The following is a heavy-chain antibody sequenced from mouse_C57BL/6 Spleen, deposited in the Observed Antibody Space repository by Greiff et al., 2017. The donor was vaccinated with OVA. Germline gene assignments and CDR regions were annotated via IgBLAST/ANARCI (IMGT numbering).Heavy chain of an antibody. CDR1: GFTFRSYA. D-gene: IGHD2-4*01. CDR2: ISDGGSYT. Sequence: VESGGGLVKPGGSLKLSCAASGFTFRSYAMSWVRQTPEKRLVWVATISDGGSYTYYPDNVKGRFTISRDNAKNNLYLQMSHLKSEDTAMYYCARGDYDYDVRFAYWGQGTLVTVSA. CDR3: ARGDYDYDVRFAY. V-gene: IGHV5-4*01. J-gene: IGHJ3*01.